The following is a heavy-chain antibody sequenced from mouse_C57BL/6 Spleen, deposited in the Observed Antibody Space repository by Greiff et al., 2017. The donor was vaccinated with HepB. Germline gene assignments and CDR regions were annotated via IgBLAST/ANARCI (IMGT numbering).Heavy chain of an antibody. D-gene: IGHD1-1*01. CDR3: ARRNGSSLEFAY. CDR1: GYAFSSSW. J-gene: IGHJ3*01. V-gene: IGHV1-82*01. CDR2: IYPGDGDT. Sequence: QVHVKQSGPELVKPGASVKISCKASGYAFSSSWMNWVKQRPGKGLEWIGRIYPGDGDTNYNGKFKGKATLTADKSSSTAYMQLSSLTSEDSAVYFCARRNGSSLEFAYWGQGTLVTVSA.